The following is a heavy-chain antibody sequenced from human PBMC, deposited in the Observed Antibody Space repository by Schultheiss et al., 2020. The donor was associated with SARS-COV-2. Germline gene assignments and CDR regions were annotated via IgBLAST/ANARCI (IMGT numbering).Heavy chain of an antibody. J-gene: IGHJ5*02. CDR1: GFTFSSYW. CDR2: IKGDGSEK. V-gene: IGHV3-7*03. D-gene: IGHD2-21*02. Sequence: GGSLRLSCAASGFTFSSYWMTWVRQAPGKGLEWVACIKGDGSEKHYVDSVKGRFTISRDDSKNTLYLQMNSLRAEDTAVYYCTKDLRGDHGVDLWGQGSLVTVSS. CDR3: TKDLRGDHGVDL.